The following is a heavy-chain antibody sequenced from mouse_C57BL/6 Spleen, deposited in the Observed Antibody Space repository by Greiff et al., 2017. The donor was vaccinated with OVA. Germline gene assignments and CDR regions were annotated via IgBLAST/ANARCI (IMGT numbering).Heavy chain of an antibody. J-gene: IGHJ3*01. V-gene: IGHV5-17*01. CDR1: GFTFSDYG. Sequence: DVMLVESGGGLVKPGGSLKLSCAASGFTFSDYGMHWVRQAPEKGLEWVAYISSGSSTIYYADTVKGRFTISRDNAKNTLFLQMTSLRSEDTAMYYCASHYYGSSPGWFAYWGQGTLVTVSA. D-gene: IGHD1-1*01. CDR3: ASHYYGSSPGWFAY. CDR2: ISSGSSTI.